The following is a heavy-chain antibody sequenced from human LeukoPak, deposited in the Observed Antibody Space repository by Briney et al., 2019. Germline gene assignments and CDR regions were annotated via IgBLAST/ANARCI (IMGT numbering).Heavy chain of an antibody. V-gene: IGHV3-33*06. CDR1: GFTFSSYG. CDR2: TWYDGSNK. Sequence: PGGSLRLSCAASGFTFSSYGMHWVRLAPGKGLEWVAVTWYDGSNKYYADSVKGRFTISRDNSKNTLYLQMNSLRAEDTAVYYCAKAGLYGGNPNSWGQGTLVTVSS. CDR3: AKAGLYGGNPNS. D-gene: IGHD4-17*01. J-gene: IGHJ4*02.